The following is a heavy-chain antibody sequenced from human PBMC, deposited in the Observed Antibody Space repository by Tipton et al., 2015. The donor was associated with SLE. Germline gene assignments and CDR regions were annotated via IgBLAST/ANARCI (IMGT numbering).Heavy chain of an antibody. CDR2: MFYNRDS. D-gene: IGHD3-10*01. V-gene: IGHV4-59*11. Sequence: TLSLTCTVSGASIIDHFWNWIRQTPGKGLEWFGCMFYNRDSNYNPSLTSRVTLSIDASRNQFSLKLTSVTAADTAVYFCAREPRDLMVQGRYYYYYGMDVWCQGTTVTVSS. CDR3: AREPRDLMVQGRYYYYYGMDV. CDR1: GASIIDHF. J-gene: IGHJ6*02.